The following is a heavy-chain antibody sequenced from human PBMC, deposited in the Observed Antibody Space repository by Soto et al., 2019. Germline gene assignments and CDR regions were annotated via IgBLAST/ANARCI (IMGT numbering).Heavy chain of an antibody. CDR1: GGSFSGYY. CDR2: INHSGST. Sequence: QVQLQQWGAGLLKPSETLSLTCAVYGGSFSGYYWTWIRQPPGTGLEWIGEINHSGSTNYNPSLKSRVTISGVTSKNQFSLKLTSVTAADTAVYDCARDKITGLFDYWGQGTLVTVSS. CDR3: ARDKITGLFDY. J-gene: IGHJ4*02. D-gene: IGHD2-8*02. V-gene: IGHV4-34*01.